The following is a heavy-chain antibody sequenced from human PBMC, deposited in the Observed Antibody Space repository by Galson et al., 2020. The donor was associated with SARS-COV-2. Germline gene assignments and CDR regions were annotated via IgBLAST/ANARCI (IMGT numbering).Heavy chain of an antibody. CDR3: TTEHLELLWFAGIYYLDY. Sequence: GGSLRLSCAASGFTFSNACMSWVRQAPGKGLEWVGRIKSKTDGGTTDYAAPVKGSFTISRDDSKNTLYLQMNSLKTEDTAVYYFTTEHLELLWFAGIYYLDYWGQGTLVTVSS. J-gene: IGHJ4*02. CDR2: IKSKTDGGTT. CDR1: GFTFSNAC. D-gene: IGHD3-10*01. V-gene: IGHV3-15*01.